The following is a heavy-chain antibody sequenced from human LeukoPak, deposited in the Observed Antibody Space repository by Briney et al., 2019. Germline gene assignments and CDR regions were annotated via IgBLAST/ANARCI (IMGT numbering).Heavy chain of an antibody. CDR2: IYYSGST. V-gene: IGHV4-59*08. Sequence: PSETLSLTCTVSGGSIRSYFWSWIRQPPGKGLEWIGYIYYSGSTDSNPSLKSRVTISVDTSKNQFSLNLSSVTAADTAVYYCARQEIGLRSFDPWGQGTLVTVSS. CDR3: ARQEIGLRSFDP. J-gene: IGHJ5*02. CDR1: GGSIRSYF. D-gene: IGHD3/OR15-3a*01.